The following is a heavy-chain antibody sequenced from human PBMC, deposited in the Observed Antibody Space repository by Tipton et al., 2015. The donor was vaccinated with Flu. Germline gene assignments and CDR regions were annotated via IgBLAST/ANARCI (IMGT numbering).Heavy chain of an antibody. D-gene: IGHD4-11*01. V-gene: IGHV4-38-2*01. J-gene: IGHJ6*02. Sequence: TLSLTCAVSGDSISSDYYWGWIRQFPGKGLEWIGTVSRTGSTIYNPSLKSRVTLSIDTSKNQFSLKLSSVTAADTAVYYCARLSNYYYYGMDVWGQGTTVTVSS. CDR1: GDSISSDYY. CDR3: ARLSNYYYYGMDV. CDR2: VSRTGST.